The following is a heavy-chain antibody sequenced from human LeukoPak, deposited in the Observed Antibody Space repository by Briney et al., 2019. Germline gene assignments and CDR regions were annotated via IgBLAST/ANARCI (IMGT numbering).Heavy chain of an antibody. D-gene: IGHD3-10*01. CDR2: INYSGST. CDR1: GGSISSSSYY. J-gene: IGHJ4*02. CDR3: ARYVVYGSGFYYFDY. V-gene: IGHV4-39*01. Sequence: SETLSLTCTVSGGSISSSSYYWSWIRQPPGKGLEWIATINYSGSTYYNPFLKSRVTISVDTSKNQFSLKLSSVTAADTTVYYCARYVVYGSGFYYFDYWGQGTLVTVSS.